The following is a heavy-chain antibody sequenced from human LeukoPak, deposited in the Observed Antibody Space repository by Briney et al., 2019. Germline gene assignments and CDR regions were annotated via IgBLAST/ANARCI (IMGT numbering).Heavy chain of an antibody. D-gene: IGHD3-22*01. CDR2: VNTVSSYI. Sequence: GGSLRLSCAASGFTFSDYSMNWVRQAPGKGLEWVASVNTVSSYIYYADSMRGRFTISRDNAKNSLFLQMNSLRAEDTAVYYCARLRRNSDRSDFFYYYDEGGKGTLVTVSS. J-gene: IGHJ4*02. V-gene: IGHV3-21*01. CDR3: ARLRRNSDRSDFFYYYDE. CDR1: GFTFSDYS.